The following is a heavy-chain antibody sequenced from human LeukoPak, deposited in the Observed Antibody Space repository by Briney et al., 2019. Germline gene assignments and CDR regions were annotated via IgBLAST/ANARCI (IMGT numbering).Heavy chain of an antibody. D-gene: IGHD2-2*02. CDR1: GFTFSSYW. V-gene: IGHV3-74*01. Sequence: GGSLRLSCAASGFTFSSYWMHWVRQAPGKGLVWVSRINSDGSSTSYADSVKGRFTISRDNAKNTLYLQMNSLRAEDTAVYYCAREGPIVVVPAAIGGIEYYFDYWGQGTLVTASS. CDR2: INSDGSST. CDR3: AREGPIVVVPAAIGGIEYYFDY. J-gene: IGHJ4*02.